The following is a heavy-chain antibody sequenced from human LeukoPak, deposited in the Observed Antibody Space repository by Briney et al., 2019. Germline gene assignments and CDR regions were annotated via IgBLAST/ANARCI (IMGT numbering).Heavy chain of an antibody. V-gene: IGHV3-48*02. CDR1: GFTFSTYS. CDR3: ARDLGCSGGSCYSGAFDI. J-gene: IGHJ3*02. CDR2: ITGTSDVI. D-gene: IGHD2-15*01. Sequence: GGSLRLSCAASGFTFSTYSMNWVRQAPGKGLEWISYITGTSDVIYYADSVKGRFTISRDNAKNSLYLQMNSLRDEDTAVYYCARDLGCSGGSCYSGAFDIWGQGTMVTVSS.